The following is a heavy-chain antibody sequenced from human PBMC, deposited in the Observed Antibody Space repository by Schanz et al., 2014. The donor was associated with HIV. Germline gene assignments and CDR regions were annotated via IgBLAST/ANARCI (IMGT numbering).Heavy chain of an antibody. CDR3: AKDRNHYDSRYRGKGNYYYYYGMDV. CDR2: ISYDGRNK. J-gene: IGHJ6*02. Sequence: QVQLVESGGGVVQPGRSLRLSCAASGFSFSNYGIHWVRQAPGKGLEWLAVISYDGRNKKFANSVKGRFTISRDNSKNTVYLQMKSLRPEDTAVYYCAKDRNHYDSRYRGKGNYYYYYGMDVWGQGTTVTVSS. D-gene: IGHD3-22*01. V-gene: IGHV3-30*18. CDR1: GFSFSNYG.